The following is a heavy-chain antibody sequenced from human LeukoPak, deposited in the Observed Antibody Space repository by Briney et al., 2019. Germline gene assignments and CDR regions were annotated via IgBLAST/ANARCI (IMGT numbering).Heavy chain of an antibody. CDR1: GFNFNTYT. D-gene: IGHD1-7*01. CDR2: ITGDCNYI. CDR3: ARVSEYELVDY. V-gene: IGHV3-21*01. Sequence: GGSLRLSCAASGFNFNTYTMTWVRQAPGKGLEWVSSITGDCNYIFYADSVKGRFTISRDNAKNSLYLQVTSLRGEDTAVYYCARVSEYELVDYWGQGTLVTVSS. J-gene: IGHJ4*02.